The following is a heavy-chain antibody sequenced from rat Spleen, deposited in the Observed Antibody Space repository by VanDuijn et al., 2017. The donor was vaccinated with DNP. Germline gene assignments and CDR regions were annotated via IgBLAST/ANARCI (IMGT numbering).Heavy chain of an antibody. D-gene: IGHD5-1*01. CDR2: SNTDGGST. V-gene: IGHV5-58*01. J-gene: IGHJ2*01. CDR3: ARHGS. Sequence: EVQLVESGGGLVQPGRSLKLSCAASGFTFNGYWMFWIRQAPGKGLEWVSSSNTDGGSTYYRDSVKGRFTVSRDNAKSTLYLQMDSLRSEDTATYYCARHGSWGQGVMVTVSS. CDR1: GFTFNGYW.